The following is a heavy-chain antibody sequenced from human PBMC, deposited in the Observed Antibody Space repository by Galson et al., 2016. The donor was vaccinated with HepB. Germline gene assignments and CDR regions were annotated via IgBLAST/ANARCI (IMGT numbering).Heavy chain of an antibody. J-gene: IGHJ6*02. CDR1: GFTVSSYY. CDR2: IYSGGST. CDR3: AREGTSGRTYYGLDV. V-gene: IGHV3-53*01. D-gene: IGHD2-2*01. Sequence: SLRLSCAASGFTVSSYYMSWVRQAPGKGLEWVSVIYSGGSTYYADSVKGRFIISRDNSKNTLYLQMNSLRAEDTAVYYCAREGTSGRTYYGLDVWGQGTTVTVSS.